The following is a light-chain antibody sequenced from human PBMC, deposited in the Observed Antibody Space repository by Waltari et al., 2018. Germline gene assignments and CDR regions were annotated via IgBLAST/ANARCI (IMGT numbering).Light chain of an antibody. Sequence: VLTQFPDTLSVSPGERATLSCRASQSVTTNLAWYQQKPGLPPRLLIYGSSTRATGVPDRFSGSGSGTEFTLIISSLQSEDFAVYYCQQYHQRPPWTFGQGTKVEIK. CDR3: QQYHQRPPWT. CDR2: GSS. J-gene: IGKJ1*01. V-gene: IGKV3-15*01. CDR1: QSVTTN.